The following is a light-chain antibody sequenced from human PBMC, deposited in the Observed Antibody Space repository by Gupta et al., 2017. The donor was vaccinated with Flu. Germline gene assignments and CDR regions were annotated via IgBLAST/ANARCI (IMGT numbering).Light chain of an antibody. V-gene: IGKV3-15*01. J-gene: IGKJ1*01. CDR3: QQYNNWPPWT. CDR2: GAS. CDR1: QSVSSN. Sequence: EIVMTQPPATLSVSPGVRATLSCRASQSVSSNLAWYQQKPGQAPRLLIYGASTRATGIPARFSGSGSGTEFTLTISSLQSEDFAVYYCQQYNNWPPWTFGQGTKVEIK.